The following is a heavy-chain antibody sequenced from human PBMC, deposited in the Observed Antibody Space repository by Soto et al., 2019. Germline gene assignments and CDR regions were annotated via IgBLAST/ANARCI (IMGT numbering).Heavy chain of an antibody. J-gene: IGHJ6*02. V-gene: IGHV5-10-1*01. D-gene: IGHD2-15*01. CDR1: GYSFTSYW. Sequence: ESLKISCKGSGYSFTSYWISWGRQMPGKGLEWMGRIDPSDSYTNYSPSFQGHVTISADKSISTAYLQWSRLKASDTAMYYCARRGEVAALLKCHSYGMDVWGQGTMVTVSS. CDR3: ARRGEVAALLKCHSYGMDV. CDR2: IDPSDSYT.